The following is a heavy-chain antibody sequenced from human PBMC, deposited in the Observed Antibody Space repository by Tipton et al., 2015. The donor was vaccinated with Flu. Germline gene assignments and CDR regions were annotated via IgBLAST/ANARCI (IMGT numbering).Heavy chain of an antibody. V-gene: IGHV4-39*07. CDR2: LYDSGIT. J-gene: IGHJ4*02. CDR3: ARSSSAYDYVWGGSYYFDF. CDR1: GDSISTTIYY. Sequence: TLSLTCTVSGDSISTTIYYWGWIRQPPGKGLEWIGSLYDSGITYYNPSLKSRVTISLDTSKNQFSLKLISVTAADTAVYYCARSSSAYDYVWGGSYYFDFWGQGTLVTVSS. D-gene: IGHD3-16*01.